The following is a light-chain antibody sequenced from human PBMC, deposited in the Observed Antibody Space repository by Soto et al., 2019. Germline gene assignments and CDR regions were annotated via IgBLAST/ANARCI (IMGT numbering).Light chain of an antibody. V-gene: IGKV1-39*01. CDR3: QQSYSTLWT. CDR1: QGISDY. J-gene: IGKJ1*01. Sequence: DIQMTQSPSSLSSSVGDGFTITCRASQGISDYLAWYQQKPGKVPKVLIYAASSLQSGVPSRFSGSGSWTDFTLTSSSLQPEDFATYYCQQSYSTLWTVGQGTKLDIK. CDR2: AAS.